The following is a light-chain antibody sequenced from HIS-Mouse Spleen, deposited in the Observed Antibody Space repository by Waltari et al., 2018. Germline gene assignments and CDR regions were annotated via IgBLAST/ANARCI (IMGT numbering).Light chain of an antibody. Sequence: QSVLTQPPSASGPPGPRVTIPCSGSSPTIGSNYVSWYQQLPGTAPKLLIYRNNQRPSGVPDRFSGSKSGTSASLAISGLRSEDEADYYCAAWDDSLSVVFGGGTKLTVL. V-gene: IGLV1-47*01. CDR2: RNN. CDR1: SPTIGSNY. CDR3: AAWDDSLSVV. J-gene: IGLJ2*01.